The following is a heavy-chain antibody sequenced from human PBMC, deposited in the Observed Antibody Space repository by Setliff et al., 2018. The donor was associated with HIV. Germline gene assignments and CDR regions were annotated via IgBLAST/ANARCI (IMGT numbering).Heavy chain of an antibody. CDR2: INPSGGGT. J-gene: IGHJ4*02. V-gene: IGHV1-46*01. D-gene: IGHD3-10*01. CDR3: ARGGSPWVRGVKGGYFDY. CDR1: GYTFTSYY. Sequence: GASVKVSCKASGYTFTSYYMHWVRQAPGRGLEWMGIINPSGGGTSNAQKFQGRITLPRDTSTNTVYMELRSLRSEDTAVYYCARGGSPWVRGVKGGYFDYWGQGTLVTVSS.